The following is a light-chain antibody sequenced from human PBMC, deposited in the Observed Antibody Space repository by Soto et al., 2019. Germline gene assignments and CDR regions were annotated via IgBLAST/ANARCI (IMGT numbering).Light chain of an antibody. Sequence: QSVLTQPPSASGTPGQRVPISCSGSSSNIGSNTVNWYQQLPGTAPKLIIYSNNQRPSGVPDRFSGSKSGTSASLAISGLQSEDEADYYCAAWDDSLSGYVFGTGTQLTVL. CDR2: SNN. CDR1: SSNIGSNT. CDR3: AAWDDSLSGYV. J-gene: IGLJ1*01. V-gene: IGLV1-44*01.